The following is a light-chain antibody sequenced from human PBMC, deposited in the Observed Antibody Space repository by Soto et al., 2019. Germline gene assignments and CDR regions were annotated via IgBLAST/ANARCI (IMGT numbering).Light chain of an antibody. CDR3: QQCATSPLT. CDR2: GAS. J-gene: IGKJ4*01. Sequence: EIVLTQSPGTLSLSPGERATLSCRASQKVSSSHLVWYQQRPGQAPRLLIHGASTRATGVPDRFIGSGSGTDFTLTISRLEPEDFAVYYCQQCATSPLTFGGGTKVESK. CDR1: QKVSSSH. V-gene: IGKV3-20*01.